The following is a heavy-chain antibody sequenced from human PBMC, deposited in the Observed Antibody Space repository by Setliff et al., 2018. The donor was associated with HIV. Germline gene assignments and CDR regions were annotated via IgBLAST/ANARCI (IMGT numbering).Heavy chain of an antibody. D-gene: IGHD2-8*01. Sequence: PGGSLRLSCAASGFTFRSYEMNWVRQAPGKGLEWVSFISSSGSTIYYAGSVKGRFTISRDNAKNSLYLQMNSLRAEDTAVYYCARPLLRTNTVYGILGNWFDSWGRGTLVTVSS. V-gene: IGHV3-48*03. CDR1: GFTFRSYE. J-gene: IGHJ5*01. CDR2: ISSSGSTI. CDR3: ARPLLRTNTVYGILGNWFDS.